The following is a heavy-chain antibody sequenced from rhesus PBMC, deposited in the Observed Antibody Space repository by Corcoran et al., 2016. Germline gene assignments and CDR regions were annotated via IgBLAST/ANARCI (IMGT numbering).Heavy chain of an antibody. CDR3: ARQRHDGPFDY. J-gene: IGHJ4*01. V-gene: IGHV4S10*01. CDR2: IYGRSTSN. Sequence: QVQLQESGPGVLKPSETLSLTCAVSGGSISDRYRWSWIRQPPGTELAWSGYIYGRSTSNNYNPPPKSRVTIEKDTSKNQFSYKLNSVTAADTAVYYCARQRHDGPFDYWGQGVLVTVSP. CDR1: GGSISDRYR. D-gene: IGHD1-14*01.